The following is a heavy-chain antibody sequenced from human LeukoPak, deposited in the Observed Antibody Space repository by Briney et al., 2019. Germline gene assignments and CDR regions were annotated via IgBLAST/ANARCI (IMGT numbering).Heavy chain of an antibody. CDR1: GDSFTSVTDY. Sequence: SETLSLTCTVSGDSFTSVTDYWAWIRQPPGKGLEWIASGDYSGGTYYNPSLESRVTISVDTSKNHFSLKLSSVTAADTAVYYCARNRDGYNSFDYWGQGTLVTVSS. CDR2: GDYSGGT. V-gene: IGHV4-39*07. CDR3: ARNRDGYNSFDY. D-gene: IGHD5-24*01. J-gene: IGHJ4*02.